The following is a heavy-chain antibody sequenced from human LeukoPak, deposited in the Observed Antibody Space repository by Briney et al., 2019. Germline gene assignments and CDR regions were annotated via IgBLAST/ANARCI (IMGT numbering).Heavy chain of an antibody. CDR1: GYTFTSYG. Sequence: ASVKVSCKASGYTFTSYGISWVRQAPGQGLEWMGWISAYNGNTNYAQKLQGRVTMTTDTSTSTAYMELRSLRSDDTAVYFCARGGLYCSSTSCYGVDYWGQGTLVTVSS. J-gene: IGHJ4*02. V-gene: IGHV1-18*01. D-gene: IGHD2-2*01. CDR2: ISAYNGNT. CDR3: ARGGLYCSSTSCYGVDY.